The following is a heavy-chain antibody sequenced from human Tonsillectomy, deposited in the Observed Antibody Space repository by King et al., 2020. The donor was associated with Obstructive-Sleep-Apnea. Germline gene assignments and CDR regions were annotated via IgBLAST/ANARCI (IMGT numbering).Heavy chain of an antibody. D-gene: IGHD3-22*01. CDR1: GCTFSRYG. V-gene: IGHV3-33*01. J-gene: IGHJ4*02. CDR3: ARDLNYDSSGYSH. Sequence: VQLVESGGGVVQPGRSLRLSCAASGCTFSRYGMHWVRQAPGKGLDWVAVIWYDGSKKYYADSVKGRFTISRDNTKNTLYLQMNSLRAEDTAVYYCARDLNYDSSGYSHWGQGTLVTVSS. CDR2: IWYDGSKK.